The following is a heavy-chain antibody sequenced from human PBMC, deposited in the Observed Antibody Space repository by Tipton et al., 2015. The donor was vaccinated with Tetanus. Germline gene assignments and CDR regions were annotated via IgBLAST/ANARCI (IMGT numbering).Heavy chain of an antibody. V-gene: IGHV1-46*01. Sequence: QLVQSGAEVKKPGASVKVSCKASGYTFTSYYMHWVRQAPGQGLEWMGIINPSGGSTSYAQKFQGRVTMTRDTSTSTVYMELSSLRSEDTAVYYCARDPDYYDSSGYYDDYYYGMDVWGQGTTVTVSS. CDR1: GYTFTSYY. J-gene: IGHJ6*02. CDR2: INPSGGST. D-gene: IGHD3-22*01. CDR3: ARDPDYYDSSGYYDDYYYGMDV.